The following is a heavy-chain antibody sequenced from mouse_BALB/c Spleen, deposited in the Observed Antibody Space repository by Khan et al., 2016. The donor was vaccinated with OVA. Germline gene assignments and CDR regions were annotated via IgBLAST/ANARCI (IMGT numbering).Heavy chain of an antibody. Sequence: VQLKQSGPVLVKPGASVKMSCKAFVYTFTNYIVHWVQQKPGQGLEWIGYINPYNDGAKYNEKFKGKATLTSDKSSSTAYMELSGLTSDDSAVYYCARDFGSSFWFAYWGQGTLVTVSA. D-gene: IGHD1-1*01. CDR1: VYTFTNYI. CDR2: INPYNDGA. CDR3: ARDFGSSFWFAY. V-gene: IGHV1S136*01. J-gene: IGHJ3*01.